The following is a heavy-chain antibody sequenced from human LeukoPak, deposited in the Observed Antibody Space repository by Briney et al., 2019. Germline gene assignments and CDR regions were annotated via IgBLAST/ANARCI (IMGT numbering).Heavy chain of an antibody. V-gene: IGHV1-8*01. Sequence: GASVMVSCKTSGDTFTNHDINWVRQTTGQGLEWMGWMNPNSGNTGYAQKFQGRVTLTRNPSRNTAYMELSSLRSEDTAVYFCARNFYGNAFDIWGQGTMVTVSS. CDR3: ARNFYGNAFDI. D-gene: IGHD2/OR15-2a*01. CDR1: GDTFTNHD. J-gene: IGHJ3*02. CDR2: MNPNSGNT.